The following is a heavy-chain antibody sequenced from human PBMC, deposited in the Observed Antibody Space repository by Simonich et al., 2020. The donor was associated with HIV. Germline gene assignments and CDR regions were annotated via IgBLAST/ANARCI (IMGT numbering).Heavy chain of an antibody. CDR3: ARDGVEVVTSGSSVVVTAIHI. V-gene: IGHV1-46*03. CDR1: GYTFTSYY. J-gene: IGHJ3*02. D-gene: IGHD2-21*02. Sequence: GAEVQKPGASVKVSCKASGYTFTSYYMHWVRQAPGQGLEWLGLINPSDGSTSYAQKFQGRVTMTRDTSTSTVYMELSSLRSDDTAVYYCARDGVEVVTSGSSVVVTAIHIWGQGTMVTVSS. CDR2: INPSDGST.